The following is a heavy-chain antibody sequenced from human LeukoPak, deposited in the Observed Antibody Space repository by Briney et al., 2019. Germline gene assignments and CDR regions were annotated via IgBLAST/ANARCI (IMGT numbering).Heavy chain of an antibody. D-gene: IGHD3-22*01. Sequence: GASVKVSCKASGYTFTSYDINWVRQATGQGLEWMGWMNPNSGNTGYAQKFQGRVTTTRNTSISTAYMELSSLRSEDTAVYYCARRASYYDSSGYSDDAFDIWGQGTMVTVSS. CDR1: GYTFTSYD. J-gene: IGHJ3*02. CDR2: MNPNSGNT. CDR3: ARRASYYDSSGYSDDAFDI. V-gene: IGHV1-8*01.